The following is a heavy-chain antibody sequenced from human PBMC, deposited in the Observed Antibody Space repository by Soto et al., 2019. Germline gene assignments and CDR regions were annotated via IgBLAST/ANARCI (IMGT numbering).Heavy chain of an antibody. V-gene: IGHV1-69*02. Sequence: QVQLVQSGAEVKKPGSSVKVSCKASGGTFSSYTISWVRQAPGQGLEWMGRIIPILGIANYAQKFQGRVTITADKSTSTAYMERSSLRSEDTALQTDRLCGGPTWGQGTLVTVSS. D-gene: IGHD2-21*01. CDR3: RLCGGPT. J-gene: IGHJ5*02. CDR2: IIPILGIA. CDR1: GGTFSSYT.